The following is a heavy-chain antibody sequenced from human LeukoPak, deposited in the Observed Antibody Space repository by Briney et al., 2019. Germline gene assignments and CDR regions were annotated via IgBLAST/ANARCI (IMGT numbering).Heavy chain of an antibody. Sequence: SETLSLTCTVSGGSISSSSYYWGWIRQPPGKGLEWIGSIYYSGSTYYNPSLKSRVTISVDTSKNQFSLKLSSVTAADTAVYYCARIAAAGMGWYFDLWGRGTLVTVSS. CDR3: ARIAAAGMGWYFDL. J-gene: IGHJ2*01. CDR1: GGSISSSSYY. D-gene: IGHD6-13*01. CDR2: IYYSGST. V-gene: IGHV4-39*01.